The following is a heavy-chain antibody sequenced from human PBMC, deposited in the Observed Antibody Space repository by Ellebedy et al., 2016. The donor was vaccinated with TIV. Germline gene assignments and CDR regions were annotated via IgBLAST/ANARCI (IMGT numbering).Heavy chain of an antibody. CDR3: ARDRLTVSGFEH. V-gene: IGHV1-2*02. D-gene: IGHD6-19*01. CDR2: IHPNSGAT. Sequence: AASVKVSCKTSGYTFTDYYMHWVRQAPGQGLECMGWIHPNSGATNYAQKFQGRVTMTRDTSTSTAYMELRSLRSDDTAVYYCARDRLTVSGFEHWGQGTLITVSS. CDR1: GYTFTDYY. J-gene: IGHJ4*02.